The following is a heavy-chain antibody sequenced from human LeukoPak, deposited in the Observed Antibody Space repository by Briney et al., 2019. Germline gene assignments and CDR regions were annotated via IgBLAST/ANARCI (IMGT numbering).Heavy chain of an antibody. CDR2: IYYSGST. CDR1: GGSVSSGSYY. V-gene: IGHV4-61*01. Sequence: SETLSLTCTVSGGSVSSGSYYWSWIRQPPGKGLEWIGYIYYSGSTNYNPSLKSRVTISVDTSKNQFSLKLSSVTAADTAVYYCARGTVTEYYYYGMDVWGQGTTVTVSS. CDR3: ARGTVTEYYYYGMDV. J-gene: IGHJ6*02. D-gene: IGHD4-11*01.